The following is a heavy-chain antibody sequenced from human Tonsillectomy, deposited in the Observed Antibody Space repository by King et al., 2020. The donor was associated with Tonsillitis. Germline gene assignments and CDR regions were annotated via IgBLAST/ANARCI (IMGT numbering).Heavy chain of an antibody. V-gene: IGHV4-59*08. D-gene: IGHD6-6*01. J-gene: IGHJ4*02. CDR2: IYYSGST. CDR1: GGSISSYY. Sequence: QLQESGPGLVKPSETLSLTCTVSGGSISSYYWSWIRQPPGKGLEWIGYIYYSGSTNYNPSLKSRVTISVDTSKNQFSLKLSSVTAADTAVYYCATLRYSSSSPFEYWGQGTLVTVSS. CDR3: ATLRYSSSSPFEY.